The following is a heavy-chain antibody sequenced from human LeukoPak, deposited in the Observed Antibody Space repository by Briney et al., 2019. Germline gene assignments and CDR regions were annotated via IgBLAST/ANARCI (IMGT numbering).Heavy chain of an antibody. CDR2: ISFDGSNK. CDR3: ARDLYYFDY. V-gene: IGHV3-30-3*01. J-gene: IGHJ4*02. CDR1: GFTFSSYA. Sequence: GGSLRLSCAASGFTFSSYAMHWVRQAPGKGLEWVAIISFDGSNKYYADSVKGRFTISRDNSKNTLYLQMNSLRAEDTAVYYCARDLYYFDYWGQGTLVTVSS.